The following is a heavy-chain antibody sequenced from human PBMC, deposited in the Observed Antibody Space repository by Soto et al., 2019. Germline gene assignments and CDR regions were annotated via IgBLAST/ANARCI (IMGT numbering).Heavy chain of an antibody. D-gene: IGHD1-26*01. Sequence: EVQLLESGGGLVKPGGSLRLSCAVSHFTFSNAWMNWVRQAPGKGLEWVGRIKTKAAGGTVDYAAPVKGRFIISRDDSKNTLYLQMNSRKSEDTAVYYCTTRDNLVGAHPDAFDIWGHGTVVTVSS. CDR2: IKTKAAGGTV. J-gene: IGHJ3*02. CDR1: HFTFSNAW. V-gene: IGHV3-15*07. CDR3: TTRDNLVGAHPDAFDI.